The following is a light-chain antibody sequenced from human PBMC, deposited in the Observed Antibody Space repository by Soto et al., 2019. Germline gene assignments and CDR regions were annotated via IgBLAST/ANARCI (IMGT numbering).Light chain of an antibody. Sequence: QSALTQPASVSGSPGQSITISCAATSSDVGTYNPVSWYQHHPGKAPKVIIYEGSKRPSGISNRFSGSKSGNTASLTISGLQTEDEAYYYCCSYAGSNTPKYVFGSGTKLTVL. CDR2: EGS. V-gene: IGLV2-23*01. CDR1: SSDVGTYNP. CDR3: CSYAGSNTPKYV. J-gene: IGLJ1*01.